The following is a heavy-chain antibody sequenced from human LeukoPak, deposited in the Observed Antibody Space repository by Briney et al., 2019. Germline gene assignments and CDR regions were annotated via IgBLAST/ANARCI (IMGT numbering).Heavy chain of an antibody. CDR1: GFPFSSYA. CDR3: ATGRSSPFDP. J-gene: IGHJ5*02. V-gene: IGHV3-23*01. D-gene: IGHD6-13*01. CDR2: IRGSGGST. Sequence: PGGSLRLSCAASGFPFSSYAMSGLRQAPGKGLEWVSAIRGSGGSTYYADSVKGQFTITRDNSKNTPYLQMNSLRAEDTAVYYCATGRSSPFDPWGQGTLVTVSS.